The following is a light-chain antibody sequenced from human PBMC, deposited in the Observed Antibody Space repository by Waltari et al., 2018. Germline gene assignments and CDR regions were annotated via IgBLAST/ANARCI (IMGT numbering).Light chain of an antibody. CDR1: SSDVGNSNP. CDR2: EVS. V-gene: IGLV2-23*02. Sequence: QSALTQPASVSGSPGPSTTISCTGASSDVGNSNPVSWFQKYPGKAPTLLIYEVSNRPSGVSHRFTGSKSGNTASLTISGLRTEDEADYYCSSNAGGHVVFGSGTKVTVL. J-gene: IGLJ1*01. CDR3: SSNAGGHVV.